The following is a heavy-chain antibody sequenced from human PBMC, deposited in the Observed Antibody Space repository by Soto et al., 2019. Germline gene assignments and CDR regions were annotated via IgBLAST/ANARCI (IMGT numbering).Heavy chain of an antibody. CDR2: IYYSGST. V-gene: IGHV4-59*01. CDR1: GGSISSYY. D-gene: IGHD3-9*01. CDR3: ARFANDVLTSRCGMDV. Sequence: SETLSLTCTVSGGSISSYYWSWIRQPPGKGLEWIGYIYYSGSTNYNPSLKSRVTISVDTSKNQFSLKLSSVTAADTAVYYCARFANDVLTSRCGMDVWGQGTTVTVYS. J-gene: IGHJ6*02.